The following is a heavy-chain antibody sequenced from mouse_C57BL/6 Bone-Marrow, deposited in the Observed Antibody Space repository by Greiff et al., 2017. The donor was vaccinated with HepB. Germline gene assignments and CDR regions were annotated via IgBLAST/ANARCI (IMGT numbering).Heavy chain of an antibody. V-gene: IGHV5-17*01. CDR1: GFTFSDYG. J-gene: IGHJ2*01. CDR3: ARRELYGSSYGY. Sequence: EVHLVESGGGLVKPGGSLKLSCAASGFTFSDYGMHWVRQAPEKGLEWVAYISSGSSTIYYADTVKGRFTISRDNAKNTLFLQMTSLRSEDTAMYYCARRELYGSSYGYWGQGTTLTVSS. D-gene: IGHD1-1*01. CDR2: ISSGSSTI.